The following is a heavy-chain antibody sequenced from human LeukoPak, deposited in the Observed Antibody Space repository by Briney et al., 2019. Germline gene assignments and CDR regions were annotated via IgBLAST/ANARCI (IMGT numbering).Heavy chain of an antibody. V-gene: IGHV1-46*01. CDR3: ARESLSAFDI. J-gene: IGHJ3*02. CDR1: GYSFTKYF. Sequence: GASVTVSCKASGYSFTKYFMHWVRQAPGQGLEWMGIINPSGGSPTYAQKFQGRVTMTTDTSTSTVYMELSSLRSEDTAVYYCARESLSAFDIWGQGTMVTVSS. D-gene: IGHD2-8*01. CDR2: INPSGGSP.